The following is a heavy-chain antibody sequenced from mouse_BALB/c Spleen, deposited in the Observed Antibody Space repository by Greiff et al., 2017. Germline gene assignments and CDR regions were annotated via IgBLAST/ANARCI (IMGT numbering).Heavy chain of an antibody. Sequence: VQLVESGPGLVAPSQSLSITCTVSGFSLTSYGVHWVRQPPGKGLEWLGVIWAGGSTNYNSALMSRLSISKDNSKSQVFLKMNSLQTDDTAMYYCAREGSITTVGDAMDYWGQGTSVTVSS. J-gene: IGHJ4*01. CDR3: AREGSITTVGDAMDY. V-gene: IGHV2-9*02. CDR2: IWAGGST. CDR1: GFSLTSYG. D-gene: IGHD1-1*01.